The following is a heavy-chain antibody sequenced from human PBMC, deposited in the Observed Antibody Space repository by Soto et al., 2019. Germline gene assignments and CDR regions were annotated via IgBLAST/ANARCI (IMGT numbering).Heavy chain of an antibody. CDR1: GGSFSGYY. Sequence: PSETLSLTCAVYGGSFSGYYWSWIRQPPGKGLEWIGEINHSGSTNYNPSLKSRVTISVDTSKNQFSLKLSSVTAADTAVYYCARSSIVATIGYWGQGTLVTVSS. V-gene: IGHV4-34*01. D-gene: IGHD5-12*01. J-gene: IGHJ4*02. CDR3: ARSSIVATIGY. CDR2: INHSGST.